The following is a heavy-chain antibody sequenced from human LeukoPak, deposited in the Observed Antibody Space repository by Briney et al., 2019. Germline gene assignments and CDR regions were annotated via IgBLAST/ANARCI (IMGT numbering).Heavy chain of an antibody. CDR2: IYYSGST. J-gene: IGHJ4*02. D-gene: IGHD6-13*01. V-gene: IGHV4-30-4*01. Sequence: SQTLSLTCTVSGDSISSGDYYWSWIRQPPGEGLGWIGYIYYSGSTYYNPSLKSRVTISVDTSKIHFSLRLTSVTAAGTAVYYCARGDSSSWSFKIWGQGTLVTVSS. CDR3: ARGDSSSWSFKI. CDR1: GDSISSGDYY.